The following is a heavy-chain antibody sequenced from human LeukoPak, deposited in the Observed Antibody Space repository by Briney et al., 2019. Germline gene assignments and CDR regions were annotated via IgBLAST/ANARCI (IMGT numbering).Heavy chain of an antibody. CDR3: AKDDGGAFDY. CDR2: ISSSSSYI. D-gene: IGHD4-23*01. J-gene: IGHJ4*02. Sequence: GGSLRLSCAASGFTFSSYSMNWVRQAPGKGLEWVSSISSSSSYIYYADSVKGRFTISRDNAKNSLYLQMNSLRAEDTALYYCAKDDGGAFDYWGQGTLVTVSS. CDR1: GFTFSSYS. V-gene: IGHV3-21*04.